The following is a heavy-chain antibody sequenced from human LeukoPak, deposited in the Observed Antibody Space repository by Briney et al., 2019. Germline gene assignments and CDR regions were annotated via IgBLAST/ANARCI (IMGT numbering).Heavy chain of an antibody. V-gene: IGHV4-4*07. CDR1: GGSISSYY. J-gene: IGHJ4*02. Sequence: KPSETLSLTCTVSGGSISSYYWSWIRQPAGKGLEWIGRIYTSGSTNYNPSLKSRVTMLVDTSKNQFSLKLSSVTAADTAVYYCARDLSAKYDSSGYWSAHYYFDYWGQGTLVTVSS. D-gene: IGHD3-22*01. CDR3: ARDLSAKYDSSGYWSAHYYFDY. CDR2: IYTSGST.